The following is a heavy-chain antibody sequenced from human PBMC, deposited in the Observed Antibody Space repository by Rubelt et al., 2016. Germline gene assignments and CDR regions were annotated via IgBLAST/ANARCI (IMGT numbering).Heavy chain of an antibody. J-gene: IGHJ3*02. Sequence: QLQLQESGPGLVKPSETLSLTCTVSGGSISSSSYYWGWIRQPPGKGLEWIGSIYYSGSTYYNPSLKSRVTITVDTTKNQFSLRLGSVTAADTAVYYCAREELGIGDAFDIWGQGTMVTVSS. V-gene: IGHV4-39*07. D-gene: IGHD7-27*01. CDR3: AREELGIGDAFDI. CDR2: IYYSGST. CDR1: GGSISSSSYY.